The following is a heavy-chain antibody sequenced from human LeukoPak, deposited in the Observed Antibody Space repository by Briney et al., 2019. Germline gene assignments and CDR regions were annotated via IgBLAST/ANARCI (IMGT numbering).Heavy chain of an antibody. CDR1: GFTFSGYW. Sequence: GGSLRLSCTASGFTFSGYWVTWVRQAPGKGLEWVAMVKQDGSETYYVDSVKGRFTISRDNAKNSLYLQMNSLRAEDTAVYYCARVQEIGYFDYWGQGTLVTISS. V-gene: IGHV3-7*03. CDR3: ARVQEIGYFDY. D-gene: IGHD3-22*01. CDR2: VKQDGSET. J-gene: IGHJ4*02.